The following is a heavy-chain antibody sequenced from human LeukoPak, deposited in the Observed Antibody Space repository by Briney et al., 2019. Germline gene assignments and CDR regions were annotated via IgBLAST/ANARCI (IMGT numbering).Heavy chain of an antibody. V-gene: IGHV4-34*01. CDR1: GGSFSGYY. D-gene: IGHD3-16*01. CDR2: INHSGST. CDR3: ASMTRRNY. Sequence: SETLSLTCAVYGGSFSGYYWSWIRQPPGKGLEWIGEINHSGSTNYNPSLKSRVTISVDTSKNQFSLKLSSVTAADTAVYYCASMTRRNYWGQGTLVTVSS. J-gene: IGHJ4*02.